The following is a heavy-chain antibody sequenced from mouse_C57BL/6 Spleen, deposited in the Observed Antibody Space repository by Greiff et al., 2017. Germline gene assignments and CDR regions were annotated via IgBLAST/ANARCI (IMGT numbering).Heavy chain of an antibody. CDR2: ISYDGSN. CDR1: GYSITSGYY. V-gene: IGHV3-6*01. D-gene: IGHD2-12*01. J-gene: IGHJ1*03. Sequence: EVKLEESGPGLVKPSQSLSLTCSVTGYSITSGYYWNWIRQFPGNKLEWMGYISYDGSNKYNPSLKNRISITRDTSKNQFFLKLNSVTTEDTATYYCARDTNWYCDVWGTGTTVTVSS. CDR3: ARDTNWYCDV.